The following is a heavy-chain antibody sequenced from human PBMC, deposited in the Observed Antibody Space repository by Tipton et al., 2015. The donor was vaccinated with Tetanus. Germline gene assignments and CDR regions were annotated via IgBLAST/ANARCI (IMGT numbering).Heavy chain of an antibody. CDR1: GFNFGDFN. J-gene: IGHJ4*02. Sequence: SLRLSCQGSGFNFGDFNMNWIRQTPGKGLQWVSSISGHSTYIHYAESVRGRFSVSRDNAKNSLYLQMNSLRAEDTAVYYCASGSALDYWGQGTLVTVSS. CDR3: ASGSALDY. CDR2: ISGHSTYI. V-gene: IGHV3-21*01. D-gene: IGHD6-25*01.